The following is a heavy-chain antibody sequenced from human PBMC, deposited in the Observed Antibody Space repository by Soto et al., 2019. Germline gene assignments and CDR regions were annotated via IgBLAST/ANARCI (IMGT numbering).Heavy chain of an antibody. V-gene: IGHV3-30*18. Sequence: GGSLRLSCAASGFTFSSYGMHWVRQAPGKGLEWVAVISYDGSNKYYADFVKGRFTISRDNSKNTLYLQMNSLRAEDTAVYYCAKGGDDFWSGYFYYYYGMDVWGQGTTVTVSS. CDR1: GFTFSSYG. CDR3: AKGGDDFWSGYFYYYYGMDV. D-gene: IGHD3-3*01. CDR2: ISYDGSNK. J-gene: IGHJ6*02.